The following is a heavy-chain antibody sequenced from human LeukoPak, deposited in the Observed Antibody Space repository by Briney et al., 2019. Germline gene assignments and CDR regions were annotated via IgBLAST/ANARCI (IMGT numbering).Heavy chain of an antibody. V-gene: IGHV3-7*01. D-gene: IGHD5/OR15-5a*01. Sequence: GGSLRLSCAVSGINFRGYWMAWVRQAPGKGLEWVANMKQDGSEKYYVDSVKGRFTISRDNAKNSLYLHMNSLRVEDTAVYYWSRDLRHPVYVLYDYWGQGTLVTVSS. J-gene: IGHJ4*02. CDR1: GINFRGYW. CDR2: MKQDGSEK. CDR3: SRDLRHPVYVLYDY.